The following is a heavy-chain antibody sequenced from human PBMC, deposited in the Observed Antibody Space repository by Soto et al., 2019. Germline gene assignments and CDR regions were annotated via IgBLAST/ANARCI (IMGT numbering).Heavy chain of an antibody. D-gene: IGHD3-10*01. CDR3: ARTPTQFSYYGSGAFSY. V-gene: IGHV4-59*01. Sequence: SETLSLTCTVSGGSISSYYWSWIRQPPGKGLEWIGYIYYSGSTNYNPSLKSRVTISVDTSKNQFSLKLSSVTAADTAVYYCARTPTQFSYYGSGAFSYWGQGTLVTVSS. J-gene: IGHJ4*02. CDR2: IYYSGST. CDR1: GGSISSYY.